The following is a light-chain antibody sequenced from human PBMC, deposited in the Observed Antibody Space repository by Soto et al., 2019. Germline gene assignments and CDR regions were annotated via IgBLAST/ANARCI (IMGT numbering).Light chain of an antibody. V-gene: IGKV3-11*01. Sequence: EIVLTQSPATLSLSPGERVTLSCRASQSVSNSLAWYQQKPGQPPRLLIYDVSNRATGIPARFSGSGSGTDFTLKIHSLETEDFAVYFCHQRYNWPRVTFGQGTRPAMK. CDR3: HQRYNWPRVT. CDR1: QSVSNS. J-gene: IGKJ5*01. CDR2: DVS.